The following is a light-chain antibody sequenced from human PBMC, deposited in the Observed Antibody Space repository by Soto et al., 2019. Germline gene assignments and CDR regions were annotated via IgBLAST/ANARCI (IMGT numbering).Light chain of an antibody. CDR1: QSVSSSY. CDR3: QQSYSTPIT. V-gene: IGKV3-20*01. CDR2: GES. J-gene: IGKJ5*01. Sequence: ELVLTQSPGTLSLSPGESATLSCRASQSVSSSYLAWYQQKPGQAPRLLIYGESSRATGIPDRFSGSGSGTDFTLTISSLQPEDFATYYCQQSYSTPITCGQGTRLEIK.